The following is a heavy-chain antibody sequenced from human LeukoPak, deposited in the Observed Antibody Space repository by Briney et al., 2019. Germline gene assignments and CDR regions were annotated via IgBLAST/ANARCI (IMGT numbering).Heavy chain of an antibody. Sequence: GASVKVSCKASGYTFTSYGISWVRQAPGQGLEWMGWISAYNGNTNYAQKLQGRVTMTRDTSISTAYMELSRLRSDDTAVYYCARRGGYGVPAAMGEYYYYYYMDVWGKGTTVTVSS. J-gene: IGHJ6*03. CDR2: ISAYNGNT. CDR1: GYTFTSYG. V-gene: IGHV1-18*01. CDR3: ARRGGYGVPAAMGEYYYYYYMDV. D-gene: IGHD2-2*01.